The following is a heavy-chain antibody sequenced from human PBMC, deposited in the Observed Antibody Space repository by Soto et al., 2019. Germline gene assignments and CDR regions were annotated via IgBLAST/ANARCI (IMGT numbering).Heavy chain of an antibody. CDR3: ARALREYYYDSSGYTVDY. J-gene: IGHJ4*02. CDR2: IYYSGST. CDR1: GGSISSYY. D-gene: IGHD3-22*01. V-gene: IGHV4-59*01. Sequence: PSETLSLTCTVSGGSISSYYWSWIRQPPGKGLDWIGYIYYSGSTNYNPSLKSRVTISVDTSKNQFSLKLSSVTAADTAVYYCARALREYYYDSSGYTVDYWGQGTLVTISS.